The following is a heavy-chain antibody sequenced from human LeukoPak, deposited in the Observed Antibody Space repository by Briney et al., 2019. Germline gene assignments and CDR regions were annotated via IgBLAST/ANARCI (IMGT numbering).Heavy chain of an antibody. CDR3: ARGRIPIVVVPAADGGNFDY. J-gene: IGHJ4*02. CDR1: GGSFSGYY. V-gene: IGHV4-34*01. Sequence: PSETLSLTCAGYGGSFSGYYWSWIRQPPGKGLEWIGEINHGGSTNYNPSLKSRVTISVDTSKNQFSLKLSSVTAADTAVYYCARGRIPIVVVPAADGGNFDYWGQGTLVTVSS. D-gene: IGHD2-2*01. CDR2: INHGGST.